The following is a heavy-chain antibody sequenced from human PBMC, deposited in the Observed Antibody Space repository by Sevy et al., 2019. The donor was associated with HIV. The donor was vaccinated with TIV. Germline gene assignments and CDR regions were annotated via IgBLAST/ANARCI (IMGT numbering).Heavy chain of an antibody. Sequence: GESLKISCAASGFTLSNYWMSWVRQAPGKGLEWVANIEQDGSDKYYVDSVKGRFTISRDNAKNSLYLQMNSLRAEDTAVYYCARDLFSGSYYENYWGQGTLVTVSS. CDR3: ARDLFSGSYYENY. CDR1: GFTLSNYW. V-gene: IGHV3-7*01. CDR2: IEQDGSDK. J-gene: IGHJ4*02. D-gene: IGHD1-26*01.